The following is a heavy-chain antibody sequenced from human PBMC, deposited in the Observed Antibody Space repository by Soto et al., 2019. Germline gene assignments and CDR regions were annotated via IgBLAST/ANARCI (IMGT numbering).Heavy chain of an antibody. CDR3: AREEGVVAGSADLWFDP. V-gene: IGHV4-59*01. CDR1: GGSISSYY. D-gene: IGHD6-19*01. CDR2: IYYSGST. J-gene: IGHJ5*02. Sequence: SETLSLTCTFSGGSISSYYWSWIRQPPGKGLEWIGYIYYSGSTNYNPSLKSRVTISVDTSKNQFSLKLSSVTAADTAVYYCAREEGVVAGSADLWFDPWGQGTLVTVS.